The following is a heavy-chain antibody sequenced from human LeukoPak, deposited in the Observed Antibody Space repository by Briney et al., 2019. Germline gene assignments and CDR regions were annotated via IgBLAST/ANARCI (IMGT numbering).Heavy chain of an antibody. D-gene: IGHD3-10*01. Sequence: GGSLRLSCAASGFLFSSYSMNWVRQAPGKGLEWVSYISGGSSTIYYADSVKGRSTISRDNSKNTLYLQMNSLRAEDTAVYFCARVATGSYDWFDPWGQGTLVTVSS. CDR3: ARVATGSYDWFDP. CDR2: ISGGSSTI. V-gene: IGHV3-48*04. J-gene: IGHJ5*02. CDR1: GFLFSSYS.